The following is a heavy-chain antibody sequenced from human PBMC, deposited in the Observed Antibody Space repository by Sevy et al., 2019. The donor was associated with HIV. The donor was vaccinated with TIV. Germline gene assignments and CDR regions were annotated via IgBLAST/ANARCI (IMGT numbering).Heavy chain of an antibody. CDR2: IHIDGST. CDR3: ATFTVIRYWFFDL. V-gene: IGHV3-66*01. D-gene: IGHD4-17*01. CDR1: GFTVSSNY. J-gene: IGHJ2*01. Sequence: GGSLRLSCAASGFTVSSNYFSWVRQAPGKGLEWVSLIHIDGSTTYADSVKGRFTVSRDSSENKLFLQMSSLTTEDTAVYYCATFTVIRYWFFDLWGRGTLVTVSS.